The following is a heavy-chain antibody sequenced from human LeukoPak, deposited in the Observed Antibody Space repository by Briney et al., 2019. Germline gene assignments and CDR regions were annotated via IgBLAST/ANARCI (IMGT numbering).Heavy chain of an antibody. D-gene: IGHD2-15*01. Sequence: ATVKVSCKASGYTFTSYYMDLVRQAPGQGLEWMGIINPSGGSTTYAQKFQGRVTMTRDTSTSTVYMELSSLRSEDTAVYYCARGPPLGLDSNIDIWGQGTMVTVSS. J-gene: IGHJ3*02. CDR1: GYTFTSYY. CDR2: INPSGGST. V-gene: IGHV1-46*01. CDR3: ARGPPLGLDSNIDI.